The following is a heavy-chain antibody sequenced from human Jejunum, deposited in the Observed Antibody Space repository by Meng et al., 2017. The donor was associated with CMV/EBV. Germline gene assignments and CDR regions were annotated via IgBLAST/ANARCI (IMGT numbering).Heavy chain of an antibody. CDR2: IYNDGGT. D-gene: IGHD2-2*01. Sequence: LPYSGPGLVMPSKTLSLPDSVSCSSITTDYWGWSRPSQGTGLTWIGNIYNDGGTYYNPSLKGRVTISTDTSKNEFSLRLKSVTAADTAVYYCVRHGDCSSGSCYYHWFDPWGQGSLVTVSS. J-gene: IGHJ5*02. CDR3: VRHGDCSSGSCYYHWFDP. CDR1: CSSITTDY. V-gene: IGHV4-59*08.